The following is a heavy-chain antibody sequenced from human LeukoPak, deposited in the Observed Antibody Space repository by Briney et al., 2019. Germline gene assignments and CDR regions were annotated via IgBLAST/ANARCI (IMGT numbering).Heavy chain of an antibody. J-gene: IGHJ4*02. Sequence: SVKVPCKASGGTFSSYAISWVRQAPGQGLEWMGGIIPIFATVNYARKFQGRVTITADESTSTAYMELSSLRSEDTAVYYCARGRVWEYSSSWYFDYWGQGTQVTVSS. D-gene: IGHD6-13*01. CDR3: ARGRVWEYSSSWYFDY. CDR1: GGTFSSYA. CDR2: IIPIFATV. V-gene: IGHV1-69*01.